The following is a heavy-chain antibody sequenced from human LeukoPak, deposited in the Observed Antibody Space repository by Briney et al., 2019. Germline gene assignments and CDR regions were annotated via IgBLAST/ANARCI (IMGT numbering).Heavy chain of an antibody. D-gene: IGHD6-13*01. V-gene: IGHV4-34*01. J-gene: IGHJ4*02. CDR1: GGSFSGYY. CDR2: INHSGST. CDR3: ARGRRSGAVDSSSWLAY. Sequence: SETLSLTCAVYGGSFSGYYWSWIRQPPGKGLEWIGEINHSGSTNYNPSLKSRVTISVDTSKNQFSLKLSSVTAADTAVYYCARGRRSGAVDSSSWLAYWGQGTLVTVSS.